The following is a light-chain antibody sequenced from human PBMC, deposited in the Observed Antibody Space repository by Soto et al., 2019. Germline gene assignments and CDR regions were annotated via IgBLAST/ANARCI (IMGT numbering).Light chain of an antibody. CDR3: QAWDSSTAV. J-gene: IGLJ2*01. CDR1: KLGDKY. V-gene: IGLV3-1*01. CDR2: QDS. Sequence: SYELTQPPSVSVSPGQTASITCSGAKLGDKYACWYQQKPGQSPVLVIYQDSKRPSGIPERFSGSNSGNTATLTISGTQAMDAADYYCQAWDSSTAVFGGGTKLTVL.